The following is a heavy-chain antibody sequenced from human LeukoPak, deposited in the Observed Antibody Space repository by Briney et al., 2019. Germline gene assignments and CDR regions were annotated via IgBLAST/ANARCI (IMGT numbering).Heavy chain of an antibody. CDR1: GCAFSSER. CDR3: AISRGSGYYDY. D-gene: IGHD3-22*01. J-gene: IGHJ4*02. CDR2: INTDGSSA. V-gene: IGHV3-74*01. Sequence: GCAFSSERVYLFGQAAAKELVWVSRINTDGSSASYADSVKGRFTISRDNVKNTLYLQMNSLRAEDTAVYYCAISRGSGYYDYWGQGTLVTVSS.